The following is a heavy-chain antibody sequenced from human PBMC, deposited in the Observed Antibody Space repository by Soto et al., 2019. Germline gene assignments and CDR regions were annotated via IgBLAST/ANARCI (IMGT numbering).Heavy chain of an antibody. Sequence: QVQLVESGGGVVQPGRSLRLSCAAPGFTFSSYGMHWVRQAPGKGLEWVAVIWYDGSNKYYADSVKGRFTISRDNSKNTLYLQMNSLRAEDTAVYYCARDAAVEYLGDNWFDPWGQGTLVTVSS. J-gene: IGHJ5*02. V-gene: IGHV3-33*01. CDR1: GFTFSSYG. CDR3: ARDAAVEYLGDNWFDP. CDR2: IWYDGSNK. D-gene: IGHD3-9*01.